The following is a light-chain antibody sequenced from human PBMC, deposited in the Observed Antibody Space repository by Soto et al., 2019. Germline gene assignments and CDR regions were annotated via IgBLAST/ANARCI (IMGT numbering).Light chain of an antibody. CDR1: QSISSD. CDR2: GAS. Sequence: ETVMTQSPATLSVSPGERATLSCRASQSISSDLAWYQHKPGQAPRLLIYGASTTATGIPVRFSGSGSGTEFTLTISSLQSEDFAVYYCQQYNNWSRTFGQWTKLEIK. CDR3: QQYNNWSRT. V-gene: IGKV3-15*01. J-gene: IGKJ2*01.